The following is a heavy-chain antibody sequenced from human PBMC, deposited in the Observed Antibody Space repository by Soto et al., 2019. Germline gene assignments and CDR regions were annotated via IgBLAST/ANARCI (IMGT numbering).Heavy chain of an antibody. CDR1: GFTFSDYY. D-gene: IGHD3-10*01. CDR2: ISSSSSYT. J-gene: IGHJ6*02. CDR3: ARDRGVSGPRALDYYYYGMDV. Sequence: GGSLRLSCAASGFTFSDYYMSWIRQAPGKGLEWVSYISSSSSYTNYADSVKGRFTISRDNAKNSLYLQMNSLRAEDTAVYYCARDRGVSGPRALDYYYYGMDVWGQGTTVTVSS. V-gene: IGHV3-11*06.